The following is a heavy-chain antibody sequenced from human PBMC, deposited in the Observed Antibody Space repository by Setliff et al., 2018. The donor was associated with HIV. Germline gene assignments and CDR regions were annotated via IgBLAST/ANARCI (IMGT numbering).Heavy chain of an antibody. CDR3: AREIYGGNSRPFDY. D-gene: IGHD4-17*01. V-gene: IGHV4-59*01. CDR2: IYYSGST. J-gene: IGHJ4*02. CDR1: GGSITSYF. Sequence: TLSLTCTVSGGSITSYFWSWIRQPPGKGLEWIGYIYYSGSTNYSPSLKSRVTISVDTSKNQVSLKLSSVTAADTAVYYCAREIYGGNSRPFDYWGQGILVTVSS.